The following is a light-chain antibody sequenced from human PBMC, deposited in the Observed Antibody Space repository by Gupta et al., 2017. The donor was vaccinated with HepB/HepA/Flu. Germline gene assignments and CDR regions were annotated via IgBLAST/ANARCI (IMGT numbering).Light chain of an antibody. CDR3: ATWDDRLNGWV. CDR2: DNN. CDR1: SSNIGSNT. V-gene: IGLV1-44*01. J-gene: IGLJ3*02. Sequence: SVLPPPPSASGTPGQTVTISCSGSSSNIGSNTVNWYQQVPGTAPQLLIYDNNPRTSGVSDRFSGSKSGTSASLAISGLRSEHEADYYCATWDDRLNGWVFGGGTKLTVL.